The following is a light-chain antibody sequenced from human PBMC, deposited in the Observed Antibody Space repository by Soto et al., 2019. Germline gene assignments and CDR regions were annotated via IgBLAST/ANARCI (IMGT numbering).Light chain of an antibody. CDR2: AAS. Sequence: DIQMTQSPSSLSASVGDRVTITCRASQSISSSLNWYQQKPGKAPNLLIYAASSLQSGVPSRFSGSGSGTEFTLTISSLQPDDFATYYCQHYNSYSEAFGQGTKVDIK. V-gene: IGKV1-39*01. J-gene: IGKJ1*01. CDR1: QSISSS. CDR3: QHYNSYSEA.